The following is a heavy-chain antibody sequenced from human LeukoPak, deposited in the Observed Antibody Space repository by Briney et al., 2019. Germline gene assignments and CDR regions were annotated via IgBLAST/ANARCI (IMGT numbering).Heavy chain of an antibody. CDR3: ARGKGGVRGVIHYYYYYGMDV. V-gene: IGHV4-30-2*01. D-gene: IGHD3-10*01. Sequence: SETLSLTCAVSGGSISSGGYSWSWIRQPPGKGLEWIGYIYHSGSTYYNPSLKSRVTISVDRSKYQYSLKLSSVTAADTAVYYCARGKGGVRGVIHYYYYYGMDVWGKGTTVTVSS. CDR2: IYHSGST. CDR1: GGSISSGGYS. J-gene: IGHJ6*04.